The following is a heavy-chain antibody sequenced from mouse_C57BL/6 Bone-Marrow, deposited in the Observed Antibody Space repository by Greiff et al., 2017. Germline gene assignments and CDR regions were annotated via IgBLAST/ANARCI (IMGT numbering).Heavy chain of an antibody. CDR2: IDPSDSYT. V-gene: IGHV1-69*01. CDR3: ARADYDVAY. D-gene: IGHD2-4*01. J-gene: IGHJ3*01. CDR1: GYTFTSYW. Sequence: VQLQQPGAELVMPGASVKLSCKASGYTFTSYWMHWVKQRPGQGLEWIGEIDPSDSYTNYNQKFKGKSTLTVDKSSSTAYMQLSSLTSEVSAVYYCARADYDVAYWGQGTLVTVSA.